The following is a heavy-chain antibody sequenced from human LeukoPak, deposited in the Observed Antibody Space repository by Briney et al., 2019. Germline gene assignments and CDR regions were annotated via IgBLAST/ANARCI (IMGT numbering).Heavy chain of an antibody. V-gene: IGHV1-2*02. CDR2: INPNSGGA. CDR3: AKGPPEYCSGGSCHSGRNWIDP. D-gene: IGHD2-15*01. J-gene: IGHJ5*02. Sequence: ASVKVSCKASGYIFSSYYMHWLRQAPGQGLEWMGWINPNSGGADYAQKFQGRVTMTRDTSISTAYMALSRLRSDDTAVYYCAKGPPEYCSGGSCHSGRNWIDPWAREPWSPSPQ. CDR1: GYIFSSYY.